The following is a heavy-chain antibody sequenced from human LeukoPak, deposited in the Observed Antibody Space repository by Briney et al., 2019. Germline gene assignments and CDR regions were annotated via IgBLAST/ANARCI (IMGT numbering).Heavy chain of an antibody. Sequence: GGSLRLSCAASGFTFTNAWMSWVRQAPGKGLEWVSLIGASGESTYYADSVKGRFTISRDNSKNTLSLQMNSLRVEDTAMYFCAKDIQLSTWGLGTMVTVSS. V-gene: IGHV3-23*01. J-gene: IGHJ3*01. D-gene: IGHD5-24*01. CDR1: GFTFTNAW. CDR3: AKDIQLST. CDR2: IGASGEST.